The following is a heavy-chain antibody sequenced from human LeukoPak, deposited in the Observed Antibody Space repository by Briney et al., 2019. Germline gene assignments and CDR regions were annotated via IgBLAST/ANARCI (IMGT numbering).Heavy chain of an antibody. Sequence: SETLSLTCTVSGGSVSSYYWSWIRQPPGKGLEWIGYIYPSGSTDYNPSLKSRVTISVDTSKNQFSLKLSSVTAADTAVYYCARRVFRYSNFGYWGQGTLVTVSS. CDR3: ARRVFRYSNFGY. J-gene: IGHJ4*02. D-gene: IGHD6-13*01. V-gene: IGHV4-4*09. CDR1: GGSVSSYY. CDR2: IYPSGST.